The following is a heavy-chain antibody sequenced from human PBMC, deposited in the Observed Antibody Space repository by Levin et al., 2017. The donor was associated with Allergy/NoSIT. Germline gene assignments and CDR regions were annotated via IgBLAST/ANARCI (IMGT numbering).Heavy chain of an antibody. J-gene: IGHJ3*02. CDR2: IYYSGTT. CDR1: GGSISSSSYY. Sequence: SETLSLTCTVSGGSISSSSYYWGWLRQPPGKGLEWIGSIYYSGTTYYNPSLKSRVTISVDTSKNQFSLKLSSVTAADTAVYYCARGLYSSGWDDAFDIWGQGTMVTVSS. D-gene: IGHD6-19*01. V-gene: IGHV4-39*01. CDR3: ARGLYSSGWDDAFDI.